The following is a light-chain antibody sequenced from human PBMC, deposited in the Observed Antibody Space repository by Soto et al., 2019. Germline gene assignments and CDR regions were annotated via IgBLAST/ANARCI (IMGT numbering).Light chain of an antibody. CDR1: SSDVGGYKY. V-gene: IGLV2-11*01. CDR2: DVT. J-gene: IGLJ1*01. CDR3: CSYAGSYTNV. Sequence: QSVLTQPRSVSGSPGQSVTISCTGTSSDVGGYKYVSWYQHHPGKAPRLMIYDVTKRPSGVPDRFSGSKSGNTASLTISGLQADDEAHYFCCSYAGSYTNVFGTGTKVTVL.